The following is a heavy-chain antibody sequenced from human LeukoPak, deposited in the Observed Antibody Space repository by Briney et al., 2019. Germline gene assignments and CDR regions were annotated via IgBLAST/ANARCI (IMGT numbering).Heavy chain of an antibody. Sequence: PGGSLRLSCAASGFTFSSYEMNWVRQAPGKGLEWVSYISSSSSYIYYADSVKGRFTISRDNAKNSLYLQMNSLRAEDTAVYYCARDHGYSSSLSNWGQGTLVIVSS. D-gene: IGHD6-13*01. CDR3: ARDHGYSSSLSN. CDR2: ISSSSSYI. V-gene: IGHV3-21*05. J-gene: IGHJ4*02. CDR1: GFTFSSYE.